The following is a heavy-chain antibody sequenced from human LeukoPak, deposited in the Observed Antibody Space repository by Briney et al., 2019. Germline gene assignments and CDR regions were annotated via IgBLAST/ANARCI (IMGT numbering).Heavy chain of an antibody. D-gene: IGHD6-13*01. CDR2: IYYSGST. CDR1: GGSISSGDYY. Sequence: SQTLSLTCTVSGGSISSGDYYWGWIRQPPGKGLEWIGYIYYSGSTYYNPSLRSRVTISVDTSKNQFSLKLSSVTAADTAVYYCATGYSSSWYVNPVDYWGQGTLVTVSS. V-gene: IGHV4-30-4*08. CDR3: ATGYSSSWYVNPVDY. J-gene: IGHJ4*02.